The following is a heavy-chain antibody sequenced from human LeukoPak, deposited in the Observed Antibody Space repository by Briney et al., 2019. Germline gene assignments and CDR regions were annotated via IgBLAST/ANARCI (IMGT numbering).Heavy chain of an antibody. D-gene: IGHD5-12*01. CDR1: GGSFSGYY. CDR2: INHSGST. CDR3: ARGPSGYDYDY. J-gene: IGHJ4*02. Sequence: SGTLSLTCAVYGGSFSGYYWSWIRQPPGKGLEWIGEINHSGSTNYNPALKSRVTISVDTSKNQFSLKLSSVTAADTAVDYCARGPSGYDYDYWGQGTLVTVSS. V-gene: IGHV4-34*01.